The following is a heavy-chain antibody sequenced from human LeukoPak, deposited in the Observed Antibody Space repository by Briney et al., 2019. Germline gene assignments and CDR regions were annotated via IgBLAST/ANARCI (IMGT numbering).Heavy chain of an antibody. J-gene: IGHJ3*02. CDR1: GGTFSSYA. Sequence: SVKVSCKASGGTFSSYAISWVRQAPGQGLEWMGRIIPIFGTANYAQKFQGRVTITTDESTSTAYMELSSLRSKDTAVYYCARVEAVAGTRHAFDIWGQGTMVTVSS. D-gene: IGHD6-19*01. CDR2: IIPIFGTA. CDR3: ARVEAVAGTRHAFDI. V-gene: IGHV1-69*05.